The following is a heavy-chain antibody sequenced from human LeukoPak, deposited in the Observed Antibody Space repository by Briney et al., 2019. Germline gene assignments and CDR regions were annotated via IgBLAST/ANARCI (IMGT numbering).Heavy chain of an antibody. CDR1: GFTFDDYA. V-gene: IGHV3-9*01. CDR3: ARAPSEIGGYYPEYFRH. CDR2: ISWNSGSI. D-gene: IGHD3-22*01. Sequence: GGSLRLSCAASGFTFDDYAMHWVRQAPGKGLEWVSGISWNSGSIGYADSVKGRFTISRDNANNTLSLQMNSLRPEDTGVYYCARAPSEIGGYYPEYFRHWGQGTLVTVSS. J-gene: IGHJ1*01.